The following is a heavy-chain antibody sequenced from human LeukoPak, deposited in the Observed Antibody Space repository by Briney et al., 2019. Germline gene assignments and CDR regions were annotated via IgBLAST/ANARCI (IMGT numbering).Heavy chain of an antibody. V-gene: IGHV4-30-4*01. Sequence: SETLSLTCTVSGVSISSGDYYWSWLRQPPGKGLEWIGYIYYSGSTYYNPSLKSRVTISVDTSKNQLSPKLSSVTAADTAVYYCARPYYYDSRIDPWGQGTLVTVSS. D-gene: IGHD3-22*01. J-gene: IGHJ5*02. CDR2: IYYSGST. CDR1: GVSISSGDYY. CDR3: ARPYYYDSRIDP.